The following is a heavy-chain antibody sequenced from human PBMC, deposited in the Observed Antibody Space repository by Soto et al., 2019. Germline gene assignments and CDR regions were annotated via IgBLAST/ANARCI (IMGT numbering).Heavy chain of an antibody. CDR3: AKKTDSGWFAPSFDY. CDR2: ISWNSGSI. CDR1: GFAFDDYA. J-gene: IGHJ4*02. D-gene: IGHD6-19*01. Sequence: EVQLVESGGGLVQPGRSLRLSCAASGFAFDDYAMHWVRQAPGKGLEWVSGISWNSGSIGYADSVKGRFTISRDNAKNSLYLQMNSLRAEDTALYYCAKKTDSGWFAPSFDYWGQGTLVTVSS. V-gene: IGHV3-9*01.